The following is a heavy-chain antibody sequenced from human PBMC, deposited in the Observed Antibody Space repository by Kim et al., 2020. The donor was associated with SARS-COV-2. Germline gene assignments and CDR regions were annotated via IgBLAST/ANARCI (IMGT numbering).Heavy chain of an antibody. J-gene: IGHJ4*02. V-gene: IGHV3-74*01. CDR2: T. CDR3: SRDTFGPEDY. Sequence: TTHADNVKGRYTISRDSAKNTLVLQMNNLRAEDTAVYYCSRDTFGPEDYGGQGTLVTVSS. D-gene: IGHD3-3*01.